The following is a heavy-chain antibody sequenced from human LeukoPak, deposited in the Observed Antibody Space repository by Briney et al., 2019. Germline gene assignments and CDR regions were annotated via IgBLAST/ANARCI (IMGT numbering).Heavy chain of an antibody. V-gene: IGHV1-2*02. CDR2: INPNSGGT. D-gene: IGHD4-17*01. CDR3: ARDAGDFDWYFDL. J-gene: IGHJ2*01. CDR1: GYTFTGYH. Sequence: ASVKVSCKASGYTFTGYHIHWVRQAPGQGLEWMGYINPNSGGTNYAQKFQGRVTMTRDTSISTAYMDLSSLRFDDTAMYYCARDAGDFDWYFDLWGRGTPVTVSA.